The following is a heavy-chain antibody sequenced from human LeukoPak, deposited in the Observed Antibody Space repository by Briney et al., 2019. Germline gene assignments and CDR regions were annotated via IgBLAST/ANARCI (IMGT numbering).Heavy chain of an antibody. J-gene: IGHJ1*01. CDR1: GGSLSSGGYS. CDR3: ASSIPRAEYFQH. Sequence: SQTLSLTCAVSGGSLSSGGYSWSWIRHPPGKGLEGIGYIYYSGTTYYIPSFKSRVTISVVTSKNQSSRKLSSVTAADTAVYYCASSIPRAEYFQHWGQGTLVTVSS. CDR2: IYYSGTT. V-gene: IGHV4-30-4*07. D-gene: IGHD2-2*02.